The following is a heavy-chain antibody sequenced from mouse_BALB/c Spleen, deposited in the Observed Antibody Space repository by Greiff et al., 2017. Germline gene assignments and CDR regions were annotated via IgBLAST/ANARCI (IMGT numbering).Heavy chain of an antibody. J-gene: IGHJ2*01. CDR3: ATYYGNRGYFDY. CDR2: ISSGGSYT. CDR1: GFTFSSYT. D-gene: IGHD2-10*01. Sequence: DVKLVESGGGLVKPGGSLKLSCAASGFTFSSYTMSWVRQTPEKRLEWVATISSGGSYTYYPDSVKGRFTISRDNARNILYLQMSSLRSEDTAMYYCATYYGNRGYFDYWGQGTTLTVSS. V-gene: IGHV5-6-4*01.